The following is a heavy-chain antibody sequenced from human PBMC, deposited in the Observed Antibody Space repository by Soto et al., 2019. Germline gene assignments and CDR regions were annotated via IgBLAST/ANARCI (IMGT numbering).Heavy chain of an antibody. J-gene: IGHJ5*02. CDR1: GDSVSSNSAA. CDR2: TYYRSKWYN. V-gene: IGHV6-1*01. CDR3: ARGEGIAVAGRGYNWFDP. D-gene: IGHD6-19*01. Sequence: KQSQTLSLTCAISGDSVSSNSAAWNWIRQSPSRGLEWLGRTYYRSKWYNDYAVSVKSRITINPDTSKNQFSLQLNSVTPEDTAVYYCARGEGIAVAGRGYNWFDPWGQGTLVTVSS.